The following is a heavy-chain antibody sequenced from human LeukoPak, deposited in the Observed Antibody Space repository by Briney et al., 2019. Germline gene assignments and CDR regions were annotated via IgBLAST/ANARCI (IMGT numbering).Heavy chain of an antibody. D-gene: IGHD5-18*01. CDR2: ISGSDGST. CDR3: AKDPPGGYPPDYSDN. J-gene: IGHJ4*02. Sequence: GGSLRLSCAASGFTFSSYALSWVRQAPGKGLEWVSGISGSDGSTYYADSVKGRFTISRDNSKNTLYLQMNSLRAEDTAVYYCAKDPPGGYPPDYSDNWGQGTLVTVSS. CDR1: GFTFSSYA. V-gene: IGHV3-23*01.